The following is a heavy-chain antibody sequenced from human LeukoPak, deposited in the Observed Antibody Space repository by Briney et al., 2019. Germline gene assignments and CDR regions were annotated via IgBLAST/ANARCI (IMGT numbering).Heavy chain of an antibody. D-gene: IGHD4-17*01. V-gene: IGHV3-23*01. CDR2: LSGSGDYT. CDR3: ARDPNGDYIGTFDM. CDR1: GFTFSNYV. Sequence: GGSLRLSCAASGFTFSNYVMSWVRQAPGKGLEWVSALSGSGDYTYYADSVKGRFTISRDNSKNTLYLQMNSLRVEDTAVYFCARDPNGDYIGTFDMWGRGTMVSVSS. J-gene: IGHJ3*02.